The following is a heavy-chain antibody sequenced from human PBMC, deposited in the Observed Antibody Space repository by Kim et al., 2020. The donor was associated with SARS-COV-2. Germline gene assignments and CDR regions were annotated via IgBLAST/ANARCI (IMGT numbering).Heavy chain of an antibody. Sequence: GGSLRLSCAASGFTFSSYWMSWVRQAPGKGLEWVANIKQDGSEKYYVDSVKGRFTISRDNAKNSLYLQMNSLRAEDTAVYYCARIHRGSSWYYHDWFDPWGQGTLVTVSS. V-gene: IGHV3-7*01. D-gene: IGHD6-13*01. CDR3: ARIHRGSSWYYHDWFDP. J-gene: IGHJ5*02. CDR1: GFTFSSYW. CDR2: IKQDGSEK.